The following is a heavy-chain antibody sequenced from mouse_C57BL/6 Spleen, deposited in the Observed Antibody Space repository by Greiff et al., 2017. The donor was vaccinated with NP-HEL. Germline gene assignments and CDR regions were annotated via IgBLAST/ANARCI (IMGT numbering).Heavy chain of an antibody. J-gene: IGHJ2*01. CDR1: GYAFSSSW. CDR3: APFITTVVADY. Sequence: VKLMESGPELVKPGASVKISCKASGYAFSSSWMNWVKQRPGKGLEWIGRIYPGDGDTNYNGKFKGKATLTADKSSSTAYMQLSSLTSEDSAVYFCAPFITTVVADYWGQGTTLTVSS. CDR2: IYPGDGDT. V-gene: IGHV1-82*01. D-gene: IGHD1-1*01.